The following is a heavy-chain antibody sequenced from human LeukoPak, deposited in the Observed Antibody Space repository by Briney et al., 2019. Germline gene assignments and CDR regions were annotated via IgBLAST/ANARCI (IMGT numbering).Heavy chain of an antibody. J-gene: IGHJ4*01. CDR1: GGSISDSFEHY. Sequence: SETLSLICTVSGGSISDSFEHYWSWVRQPPGKEFEWIAEVHHTGRTIYSPSFARRVAISADTSKNQVSLIVTFVTAADTAVYYCARGSDYTWGGWGQGTLVTVSS. CDR2: VHHTGRT. CDR3: ARGSDYTWGG. D-gene: IGHD3-10*01. V-gene: IGHV4-4*02.